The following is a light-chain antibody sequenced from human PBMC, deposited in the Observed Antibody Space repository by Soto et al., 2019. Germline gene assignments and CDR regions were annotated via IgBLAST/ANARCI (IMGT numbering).Light chain of an antibody. CDR1: QSVSRSN. V-gene: IGKV3-20*01. Sequence: EIVLTQSPDTLSLSPGERATVSCRASQSVSRSNLAWYQHKPGQAPRLLIYGTSNRATGIPDRFTGSGSGTDLTLTISSLEPDDFATYYCQQYNSYSGTFGQGTKVEIK. J-gene: IGKJ1*01. CDR2: GTS. CDR3: QQYNSYSGT.